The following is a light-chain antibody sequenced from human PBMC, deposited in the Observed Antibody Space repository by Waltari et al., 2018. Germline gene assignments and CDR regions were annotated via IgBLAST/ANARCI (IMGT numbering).Light chain of an antibody. Sequence: EIVLTQSPATLSLSPGDTATLSCRASQSVGSFLAWYQQKPGHPPRLLIYDASNRATGVPARFRGSGSGTDYTLTISSLEAEDFAVYYCQQRSNWTPHTFGQGARLEIK. CDR1: QSVGSF. J-gene: IGKJ2*01. CDR2: DAS. CDR3: QQRSNWTPHT. V-gene: IGKV3-11*01.